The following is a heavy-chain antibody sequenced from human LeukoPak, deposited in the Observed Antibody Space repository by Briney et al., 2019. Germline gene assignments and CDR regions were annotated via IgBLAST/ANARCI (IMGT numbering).Heavy chain of an antibody. CDR1: GGSISSYY. D-gene: IGHD3-16*02. CDR3: GGTYDYVWGSYRYGAFDI. Sequence: PSETLSLTCTVSGGSISSYYWSWIRQPPGKGLEWIGYIFYSGRTNYSPSLKSRVTISVDTSKIQFSLKLSSVTAADTAVYYCGGTYDYVWGSYRYGAFDIWGQGTMVTVSS. V-gene: IGHV4-59*01. J-gene: IGHJ3*02. CDR2: IFYSGRT.